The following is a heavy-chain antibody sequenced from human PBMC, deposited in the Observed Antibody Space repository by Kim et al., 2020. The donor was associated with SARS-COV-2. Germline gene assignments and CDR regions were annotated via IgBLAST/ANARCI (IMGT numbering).Heavy chain of an antibody. CDR2: IIPIFGTA. J-gene: IGHJ1*01. V-gene: IGHV1-69*13. CDR3: ALGVHDFWSGPAEYFQH. Sequence: SVKVSCKASGGTFSSYAISWVRQAPGQGLEWMGGIIPIFGTANYAQKFQGRVTITADESTSTAYMELSSLRSEDTAVYYCALGVHDFWSGPAEYFQHWGQGTLVTVSS. CDR1: GGTFSSYA. D-gene: IGHD3-3*01.